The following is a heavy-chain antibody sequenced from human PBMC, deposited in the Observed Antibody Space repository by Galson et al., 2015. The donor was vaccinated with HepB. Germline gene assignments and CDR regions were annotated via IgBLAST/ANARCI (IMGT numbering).Heavy chain of an antibody. J-gene: IGHJ2*01. CDR1: GFTFSTYN. V-gene: IGHV3-21*01. CDR3: ARLATVTSYFDL. Sequence: SLRLSCAASGFTFSTYNMHWVRQAPGKGLEWVSSISSKSSYIYYADSLRGRFTISRDNAKNSLYLQMNSLRAEDTAVYYCARLATVTSYFDLWGRGTLVTVSS. CDR2: ISSKSSYI. D-gene: IGHD4-17*01.